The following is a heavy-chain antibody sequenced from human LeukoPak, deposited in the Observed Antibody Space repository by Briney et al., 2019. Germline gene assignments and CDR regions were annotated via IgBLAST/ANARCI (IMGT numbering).Heavy chain of an antibody. CDR3: ARDGGNSGYDLFDY. V-gene: IGHV3-7*01. D-gene: IGHD5-12*01. J-gene: IGHJ4*02. Sequence: AGGSLRLSCAASAFTFSSYWMTWVRQAPGKGLEWVANIKQDGSEKYYVDSVKGRFTISRDNAKNSLYLQMNSLRAEDTAVYYCARDGGNSGYDLFDYWGQGTLVTVSS. CDR2: IKQDGSEK. CDR1: AFTFSSYW.